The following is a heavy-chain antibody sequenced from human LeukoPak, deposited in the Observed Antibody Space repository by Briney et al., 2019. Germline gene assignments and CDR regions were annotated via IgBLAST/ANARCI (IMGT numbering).Heavy chain of an antibody. Sequence: SETLSLTCIVSGASVSSGDHHWSWIRQAPGKGLEWIGHNMNTYYNPSLKSRVTISIDTSKNQFSLMPSTVTAADTGVYYCASKSTDHGELRFDYWGQGTLVTVSS. J-gene: IGHJ4*02. D-gene: IGHD4-17*01. V-gene: IGHV4-61*08. CDR2: NMNT. CDR1: GASVSSGDHH. CDR3: ASKSTDHGELRFDY.